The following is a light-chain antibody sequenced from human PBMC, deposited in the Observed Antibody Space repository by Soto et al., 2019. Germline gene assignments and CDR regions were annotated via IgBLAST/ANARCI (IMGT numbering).Light chain of an antibody. CDR2: RNN. J-gene: IGLJ1*01. Sequence: QAVLTQPPSASGTPGQRVTISCSGSSCNVGSNYVYWYQQLPGTAPKLLIYRNNQRPSGVPDRFSGSKSGTSASLAISGLPSEAEADYYCAAWDDSLSGNYVFGTGTKLTVL. CDR3: AAWDDSLSGNYV. V-gene: IGLV1-47*01. CDR1: SCNVGSNY.